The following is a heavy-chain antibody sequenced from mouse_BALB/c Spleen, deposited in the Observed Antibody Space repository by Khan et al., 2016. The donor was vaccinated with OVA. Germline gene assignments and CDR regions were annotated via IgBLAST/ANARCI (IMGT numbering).Heavy chain of an antibody. CDR2: INTYTGEP. V-gene: IGHV9-3-1*01. D-gene: IGHD2-14*01. CDR3: ARVGYNGTMDY. J-gene: IGHJ4*01. CDR1: GYIFTNYG. Sequence: QVQLKQSGPELKKPGETVKISCKASGYIFTNYGMNWVKQAPGKGLKWMGWINTYTGEPTYADDFKGRFAFSLETSASTAYLQINNLKNEDTATYFCARVGYNGTMDYWGQGTSGTGSS.